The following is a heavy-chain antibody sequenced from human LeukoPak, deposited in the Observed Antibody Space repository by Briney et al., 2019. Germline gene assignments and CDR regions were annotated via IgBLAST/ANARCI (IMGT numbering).Heavy chain of an antibody. CDR3: ARDLESKKVATSSVAPWGGWFDP. CDR1: GFTFSDYY. CDR2: ISSSSSYT. J-gene: IGHJ5*02. Sequence: GGSLRLSCAASGFTFSDYYMSWIRQAPGKGLEWVPYISSSSSYTNYADSVKGRFTISRDNAKNSLYLQMNSLRAEDTAVYYCARDLESKKVATSSVAPWGGWFDPWGQGTLVTVSS. D-gene: IGHD5-12*01. V-gene: IGHV3-11*05.